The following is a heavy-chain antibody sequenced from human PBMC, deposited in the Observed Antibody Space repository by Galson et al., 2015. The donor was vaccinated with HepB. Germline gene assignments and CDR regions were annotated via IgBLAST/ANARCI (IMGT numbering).Heavy chain of an antibody. V-gene: IGHV3-23*01. D-gene: IGHD3-16*01. CDR1: GFIFRHHA. CDR3: VKEGSWFGGDWFDP. CDR2: INGRGSTR. Sequence: SLRLSCAGSGFIFRHHAMAWIRQAPGKGLEWVSGINGRGSTRSYSDAVKGRFPISRDNSKDTVLLQMDNLRAEDTAVYYCVKEGSWFGGDWFDPWGQGALVTVS. J-gene: IGHJ5*02.